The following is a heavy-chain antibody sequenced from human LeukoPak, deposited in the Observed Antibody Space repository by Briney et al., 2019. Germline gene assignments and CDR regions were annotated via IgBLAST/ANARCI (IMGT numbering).Heavy chain of an antibody. Sequence: ASVKVSCKASGYTFTSYAMHWVRQAPGQRLEWXXFIDGGNGNTKYSQKFRGRVTITRDTSASTAYMELSSLTSEDTAVYYCARGETAARKNWFDPWGQGTLVTVSS. D-gene: IGHD6-13*01. J-gene: IGHJ5*02. CDR3: ARGETAARKNWFDP. V-gene: IGHV1-3*01. CDR2: IDGGNGNT. CDR1: GYTFTSYA.